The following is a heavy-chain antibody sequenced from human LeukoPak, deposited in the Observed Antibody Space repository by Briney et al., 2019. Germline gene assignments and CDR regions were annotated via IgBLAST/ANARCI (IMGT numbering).Heavy chain of an antibody. CDR3: ARVDYDSSGYSKSDAFDI. CDR2: IYPGDADI. J-gene: IGHJ3*02. Sequence: GESLKISCQGSGYNFTNYWVGWVRQMPGKGLEWMGIIYPGDADIRYSPSFQGQVTISADKSITTAYLQWSSLKASDTAMYYCARVDYDSSGYSKSDAFDIWGLGTMITVSS. CDR1: GYNFTNYW. V-gene: IGHV5-51*01. D-gene: IGHD3-22*01.